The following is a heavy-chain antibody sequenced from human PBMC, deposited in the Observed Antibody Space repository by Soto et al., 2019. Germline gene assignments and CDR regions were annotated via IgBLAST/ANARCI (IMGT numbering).Heavy chain of an antibody. V-gene: IGHV3-66*01. Sequence: GGSLRLSCAASGFTVSSNYMSWVRQAPGKGLEWVSVIYSGGSTYYADSVKGRFTISRDNSKNTLYLQMNSLRAEDTAVYYCAREEFKTGTDAFDIWGQGTMVTVSS. D-gene: IGHD1-1*01. CDR1: GFTVSSNY. J-gene: IGHJ3*02. CDR2: IYSGGST. CDR3: AREEFKTGTDAFDI.